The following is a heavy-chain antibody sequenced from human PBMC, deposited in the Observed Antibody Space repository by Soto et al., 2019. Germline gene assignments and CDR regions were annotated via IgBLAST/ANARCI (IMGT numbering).Heavy chain of an antibody. J-gene: IGHJ2*01. CDR2: INSDGSST. V-gene: IGHV3-74*01. CDR1: GFTFSSYW. CDR3: XXXXXXXXYFDL. Sequence: EVQLVESGGGLVQPGGSLRLSCAASGFTFSSYWMYWVRQAPGKGLVWVSRINSDGSSTTYADSVKGRFTISRDNAKXXXXXXXXXXXXXXXXXXXXXXXXXXXXYFDLWGRGTLVTVSS.